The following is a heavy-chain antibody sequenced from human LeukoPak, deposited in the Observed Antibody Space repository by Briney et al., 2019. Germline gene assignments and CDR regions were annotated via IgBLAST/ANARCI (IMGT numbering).Heavy chain of an antibody. Sequence: GGSLRLSCAASGFTFSSYGMHWVRQAPGKGLEWVAVISYDGSNKYYADSVKGRFTISRDNSKNTLYLQMNSLRAEDTAVYYCAKDAMTTGTALDYWDQGTLVTVSS. V-gene: IGHV3-30*18. CDR3: AKDAMTTGTALDY. J-gene: IGHJ4*02. CDR2: ISYDGSNK. D-gene: IGHD4-11*01. CDR1: GFTFSSYG.